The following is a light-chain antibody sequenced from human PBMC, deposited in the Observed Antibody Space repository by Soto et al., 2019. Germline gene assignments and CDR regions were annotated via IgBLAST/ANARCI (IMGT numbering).Light chain of an antibody. CDR2: DAS. Sequence: EIVLTQSPATLSLSPGERATLSCRASQSVSSYLAWYQQKPGQAPRLLIYDASNRSTGIPARFSGSGSGTEFTLTISSLEPEDFAVYYCQQRRNWPPTFGGGTKVEIK. CDR3: QQRRNWPPT. V-gene: IGKV3-11*01. CDR1: QSVSSY. J-gene: IGKJ4*01.